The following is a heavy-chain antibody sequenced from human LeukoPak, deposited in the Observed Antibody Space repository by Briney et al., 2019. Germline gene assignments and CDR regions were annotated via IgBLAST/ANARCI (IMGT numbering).Heavy chain of an antibody. CDR3: ASFPHYYGSGSYPSFDY. J-gene: IGHJ4*02. D-gene: IGHD3-10*01. V-gene: IGHV1-69*13. CDR2: IIPIFGTA. CDR1: GGTFSSYA. Sequence: ASVKVSCKASGGTFSSYAISWVRQAPGQGLEWMGGIIPIFGTANYAQKFQGRVTITADESTSTAYMELSSLRSEDTAVYYCASFPHYYGSGSYPSFDYWGQGTLVTVSS.